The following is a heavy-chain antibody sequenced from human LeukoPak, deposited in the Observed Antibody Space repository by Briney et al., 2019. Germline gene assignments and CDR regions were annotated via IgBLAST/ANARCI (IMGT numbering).Heavy chain of an antibody. CDR3: AKYLSGSFDY. D-gene: IGHD3-22*01. CDR1: GFTFSTYN. Sequence: GGSLRLSCAASGFTFSTYNIHWVRQAPGKGLEWVAVISYDGRNKYYADSVKGRFTISRDNSKNTLYLQMNSLRVEDTAVYYCAKYLSGSFDYWGQGTLVTVSS. J-gene: IGHJ4*02. V-gene: IGHV3-30*18. CDR2: ISYDGRNK.